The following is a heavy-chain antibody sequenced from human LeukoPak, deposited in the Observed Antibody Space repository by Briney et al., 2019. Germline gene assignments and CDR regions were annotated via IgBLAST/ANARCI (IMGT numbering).Heavy chain of an antibody. Sequence: GASVKLSCKASGYTFTGYYMHWVRQAPGQGLEWMGWINPNSGGTNYAQKFQGRVTMTRDTSISTAYMELSRLRSDDTAVYYCARDPPRITMVRGVTRTNWFDPWGEGTLVTVSS. V-gene: IGHV1-2*02. CDR3: ARDPPRITMVRGVTRTNWFDP. J-gene: IGHJ5*02. CDR2: INPNSGGT. CDR1: GYTFTGYY. D-gene: IGHD3-10*01.